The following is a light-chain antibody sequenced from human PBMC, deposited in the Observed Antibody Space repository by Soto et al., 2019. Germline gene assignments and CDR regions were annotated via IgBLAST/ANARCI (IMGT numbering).Light chain of an antibody. J-gene: IGKJ5*01. CDR3: QQFNSYPII. CDR1: QDIRGA. Sequence: AIQLTQSPSSLSASVGDRVTITCRASQDIRGALAWYQQKPGKAPKILIYDVSSLQSGVPSRFSASSSVTDFTLTISGLQSEDFATYYCQQFNSYPIIFGQGTRLDIK. CDR2: DVS. V-gene: IGKV1-13*02.